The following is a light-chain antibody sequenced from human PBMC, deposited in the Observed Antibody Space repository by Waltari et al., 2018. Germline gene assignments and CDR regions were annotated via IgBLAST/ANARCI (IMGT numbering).Light chain of an antibody. Sequence: DIQMTQSPSSLSASLGDRVTITCRASQSISRYLNWFQQKPGKAPKLLIYTASSLETGVPSRFSGSGSGTDFTLTITSLQPEEFATYYCQQSYITPLTFGGGTKVEI. J-gene: IGKJ4*01. CDR3: QQSYITPLT. V-gene: IGKV1-39*01. CDR2: TAS. CDR1: QSISRY.